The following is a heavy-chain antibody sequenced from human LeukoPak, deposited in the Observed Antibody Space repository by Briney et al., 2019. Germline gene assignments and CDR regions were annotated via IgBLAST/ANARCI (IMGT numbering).Heavy chain of an antibody. D-gene: IGHD1-20*01. J-gene: IGHJ4*02. CDR2: ISSSGSTI. CDR1: GFTFSSYE. CDR3: ARDNWNYFDY. V-gene: IGHV3-48*03. Sequence: PGGSLRLSCAASGFTFSSYEMNWVRQAPEKGLEWVSYISSSGSTIYYAGSVKGRFTISRDNAKNSLYLQMNSLRAEDTAVYYCARDNWNYFDYWGQGTLVTVSS.